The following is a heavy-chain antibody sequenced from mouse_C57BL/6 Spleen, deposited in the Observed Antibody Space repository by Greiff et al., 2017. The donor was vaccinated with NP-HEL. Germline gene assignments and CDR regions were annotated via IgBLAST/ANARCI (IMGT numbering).Heavy chain of an antibody. Sequence: VQLQQSGAELVRPGASVKLSCTASGFNIKDDYMHWVKQRPEQGLEWIGWIDPENGDTEYASKFQGRATITADTSSNTAYLQLSSLTSEDTAVYYCTTIGGYSMDYWGQGTSVTVSS. CDR2: IDPENGDT. J-gene: IGHJ4*01. V-gene: IGHV14-4*01. D-gene: IGHD3-1*01. CDR1: GFNIKDDY. CDR3: TTIGGYSMDY.